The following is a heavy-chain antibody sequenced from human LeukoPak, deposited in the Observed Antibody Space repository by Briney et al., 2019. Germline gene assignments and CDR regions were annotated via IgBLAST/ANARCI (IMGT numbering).Heavy chain of an antibody. CDR1: GYTFTGYY. CDR2: INPNSGGT. D-gene: IGHD6-13*01. J-gene: IGHJ4*02. Sequence: ASVKVSCKASGYTFTGYYMHWVRQAPGQGLEWMGWINPNSGGTNYAQKFQGRGTMTRDTSISTAYMELSRLRSDDTAVYYCARRARYSSSWYLLDYWGQGTLVTVSS. CDR3: ARRARYSSSWYLLDY. V-gene: IGHV1-2*02.